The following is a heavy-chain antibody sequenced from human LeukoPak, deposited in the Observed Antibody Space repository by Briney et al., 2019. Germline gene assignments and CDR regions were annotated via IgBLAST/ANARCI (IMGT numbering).Heavy chain of an antibody. D-gene: IGHD2-21*02. Sequence: GASVKVSCKTSGFTFTTYTMHWVRQAPGQRLEWMGWINAANGNTQYSQKFQGRVTITRDTSASTAYMELSSLRSEDTAVYYCYCGGDVDYWGQGTLVTVSS. CDR3: YCGGDVDY. CDR1: GFTFTTYT. J-gene: IGHJ4*02. V-gene: IGHV1-3*01. CDR2: INAANGNT.